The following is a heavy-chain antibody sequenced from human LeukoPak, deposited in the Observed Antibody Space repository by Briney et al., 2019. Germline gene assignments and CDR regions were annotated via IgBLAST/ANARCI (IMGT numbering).Heavy chain of an antibody. J-gene: IGHJ4*02. CDR2: ISSSSSYI. CDR3: ARSAYGFGESDY. Sequence: AGSLRLSCAASGFTFSSYSMNWVRQAPGKGLEWVSSISSSSSYIYYADSVKGRFTISRDNAKNSLYLQMNSLRAEDTAVYYCARSAYGFGESDYWGQGTLATVSS. CDR1: GFTFSSYS. V-gene: IGHV3-21*01. D-gene: IGHD3-10*01.